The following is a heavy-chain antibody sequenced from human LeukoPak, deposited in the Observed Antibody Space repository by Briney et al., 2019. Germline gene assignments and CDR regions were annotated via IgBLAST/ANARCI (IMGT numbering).Heavy chain of an antibody. J-gene: IGHJ4*02. Sequence: SETLSLTCTVSGGSISGGHWSWIQQPPGRGLEWIGYVYTSGSTNYNPSLKSRVTISVDTSKSQFALKLSSVTAADTAVYYCAKSYFDYSTYYSYYFNLWGQGALVTVSS. CDR2: VYTSGST. CDR1: GGSISGGH. D-gene: IGHD4-11*01. CDR3: AKSYFDYSTYYSYYFNL. V-gene: IGHV4-4*09.